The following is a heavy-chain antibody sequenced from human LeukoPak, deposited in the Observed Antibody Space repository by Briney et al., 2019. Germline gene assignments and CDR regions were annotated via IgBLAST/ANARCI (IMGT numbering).Heavy chain of an antibody. CDR3: ARGVTMIVVVADAFDI. CDR2: INHSGST. CDR1: GGSFSGYY. V-gene: IGHV4-34*01. J-gene: IGHJ3*02. D-gene: IGHD3-22*01. Sequence: PSETLSLTCAVYGGSFSGYYWSWIRQPPGKGLEWIGEINHSGSTNYNPSLKSRVTISVDTSKNQFSLKLSSVTAADTAVYYCARGVTMIVVVADAFDIWGQGTMVTVSS.